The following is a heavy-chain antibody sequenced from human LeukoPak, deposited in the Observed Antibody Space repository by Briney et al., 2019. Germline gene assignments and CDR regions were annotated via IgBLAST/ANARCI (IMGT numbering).Heavy chain of an antibody. CDR1: GGSISSYY. Sequence: PSETLSLTCTVSGGSISSYYWSWIRQPPGKGLEWIGYIYYSGSTNYNPSLKSRVTISVDTSKNQFSLKLTSVTAADTALYFCARVAPWGFFEYWGRGTLVTVSS. V-gene: IGHV4-59*01. J-gene: IGHJ4*02. CDR3: ARVAPWGFFEY. CDR2: IYYSGST. D-gene: IGHD7-27*01.